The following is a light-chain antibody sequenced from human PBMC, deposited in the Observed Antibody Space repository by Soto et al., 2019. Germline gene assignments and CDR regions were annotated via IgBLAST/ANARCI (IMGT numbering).Light chain of an antibody. CDR2: AAS. CDR3: LQSYSAPRT. CDR1: QSITNY. J-gene: IGKJ2*01. Sequence: DIQMTQSPSSLPASVGDRVTITYRASQSITNYLSWYQQRPGKAPKLLIHAASNLQSGVPSRFSGSGSETDFSLTISSLQPEDFATYYCLQSYSAPRTFGQGTTLAIK. V-gene: IGKV1-39*01.